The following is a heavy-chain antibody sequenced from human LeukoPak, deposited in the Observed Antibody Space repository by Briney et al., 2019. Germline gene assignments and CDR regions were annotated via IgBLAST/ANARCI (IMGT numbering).Heavy chain of an antibody. CDR1: GYTFTSYG. J-gene: IGHJ4*02. V-gene: IGHV1-18*01. Sequence: ASVTVSCKASGYTFTSYGISWVRQAPGQGLEWMGWISAYNGNTNYAQKLQGRVTMTTDTSTSTAYMELRSLRSDDTAVYYCARDPKQYDYVWGSYRPPPYFDYWGQGTLVTVSS. D-gene: IGHD3-16*02. CDR3: ARDPKQYDYVWGSYRPPPYFDY. CDR2: ISAYNGNT.